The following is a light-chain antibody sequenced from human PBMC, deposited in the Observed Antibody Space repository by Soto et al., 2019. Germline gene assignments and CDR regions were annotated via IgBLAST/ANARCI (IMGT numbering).Light chain of an antibody. CDR1: QSISSW. V-gene: IGKV1-5*01. CDR2: DAS. Sequence: DIPITQSPSTVSASVGDRVTITCRASQSISSWLAWYQQKPGKAPKLLIYDASSLESGVPSRFSGSGSGTEFTLTISSLQPDDFATYYCQQYNSYSRTFGQGTKVDI. CDR3: QQYNSYSRT. J-gene: IGKJ1*01.